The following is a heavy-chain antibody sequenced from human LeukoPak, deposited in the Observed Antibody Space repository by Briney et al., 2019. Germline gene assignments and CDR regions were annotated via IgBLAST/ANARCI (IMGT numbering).Heavy chain of an antibody. CDR2: ISGSGGST. J-gene: IGHJ4*02. CDR3: AKDNSIFGVDGGVADY. CDR1: GFTFSSYA. V-gene: IGHV3-23*01. D-gene: IGHD3-3*01. Sequence: PGGSLRLSCAASGFTFSSYAMSWVRQAPGRGLEWVSAISGSGGSTYYADSVKGRFTISRDNSKNTLYLQMNSLRAEDTAVYYCAKDNSIFGVDGGVADYWGQGTLVTVSS.